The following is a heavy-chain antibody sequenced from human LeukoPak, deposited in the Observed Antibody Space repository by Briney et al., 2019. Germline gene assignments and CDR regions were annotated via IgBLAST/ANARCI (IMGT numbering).Heavy chain of an antibody. CDR3: ARGLSPTITNWFDP. V-gene: IGHV1-2*02. CDR1: GFTFTDYH. CDR2: IKSNTGDR. Sequence: AAVKVSCKASGFTFTDYHIHWVRQAPGQGLEWMGYIKSNTGDRQYAQNFQGRVTMTRDTSISTAYIELSSLKSDDTAVYYCARGLSPTITNWFDPWGQGTLVTVSS. J-gene: IGHJ5*02. D-gene: IGHD5-24*01.